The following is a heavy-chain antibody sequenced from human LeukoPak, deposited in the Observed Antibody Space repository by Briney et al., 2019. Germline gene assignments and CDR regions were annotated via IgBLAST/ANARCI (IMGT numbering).Heavy chain of an antibody. J-gene: IGHJ3*02. Sequence: GESLKISCKGSGYSFTNYWIAWVRQMPGKGLEWVGIIYPGDSDTRYSPSFQGQVTISADKSISTAYLQWSSLRASDTAMYYCAKLLQRRITGAFDNWGQGTMVTVSS. D-gene: IGHD1-14*01. CDR2: IYPGDSDT. V-gene: IGHV5-51*01. CDR1: GYSFTNYW. CDR3: AKLLQRRITGAFDN.